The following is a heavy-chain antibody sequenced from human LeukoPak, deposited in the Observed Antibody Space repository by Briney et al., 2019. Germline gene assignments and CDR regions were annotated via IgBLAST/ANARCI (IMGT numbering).Heavy chain of an antibody. V-gene: IGHV1-46*01. CDR2: INPSGGST. J-gene: IGHJ2*01. CDR3: ARDRWYFDL. CDR1: GYTLTELS. Sequence: ASVKVSCKVSGYTLTELSMHWVRQAPGQGLEWMGIINPSGGSTSYAQKFQGRVTMTRDMSTSTVYMELSSLRSEDTAVYYCARDRWYFDLWGRGTLVTVSS.